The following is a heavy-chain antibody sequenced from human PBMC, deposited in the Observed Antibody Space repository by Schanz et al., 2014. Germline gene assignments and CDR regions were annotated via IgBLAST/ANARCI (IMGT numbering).Heavy chain of an antibody. J-gene: IGHJ3*02. D-gene: IGHD3-22*01. V-gene: IGHV1-69*04. CDR1: GGTFSSYA. CDR3: ARDIQYHYDTSGPVGAFDI. Sequence: QVQLVQSGAEVKKPGSSVKVSCKASGGTFSSYAFSWVRQAPGQGLEWMGKIIPMLGMENYAQKFQGRVTITADISTSTAYXXLSSLRSDDTDVYYCARDIQYHYDTSGPVGAFDIWGQGTVVTVSS. CDR2: IIPMLGME.